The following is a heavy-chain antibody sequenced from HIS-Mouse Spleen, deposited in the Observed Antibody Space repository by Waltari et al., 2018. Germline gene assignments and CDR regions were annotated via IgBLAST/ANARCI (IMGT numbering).Heavy chain of an antibody. Sequence: EVQLVESGGGLVQPGRSLSLPGAAPGFTFVDNAMHWVRQAQGKGLEWVAGIRWNSGSIGYADSVKGRFTISRDNAKNSLYLQMNSLRAEDTALYYCAKDLRPAYSSSPYFDYWGQGTLVTVSS. J-gene: IGHJ4*02. D-gene: IGHD6-6*01. CDR2: IRWNSGSI. CDR3: AKDLRPAYSSSPYFDY. V-gene: IGHV3-9*01. CDR1: GFTFVDNA.